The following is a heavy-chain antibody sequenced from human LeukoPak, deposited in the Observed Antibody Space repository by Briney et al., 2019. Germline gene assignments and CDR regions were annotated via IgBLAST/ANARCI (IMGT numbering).Heavy chain of an antibody. CDR1: GGSISSYY. J-gene: IGHJ5*02. D-gene: IGHD6-25*01. Sequence: PSETLSLTCTVSGGSISSYYWSWVRQPPGKGLEWIGYIYYSGSTNYNPSLKSRVTISVDTSKNQFSLKLSSVTAADTAVYYCARDLAANWFDLWGQGTLVTVSP. CDR3: ARDLAANWFDL. V-gene: IGHV4-59*12. CDR2: IYYSGST.